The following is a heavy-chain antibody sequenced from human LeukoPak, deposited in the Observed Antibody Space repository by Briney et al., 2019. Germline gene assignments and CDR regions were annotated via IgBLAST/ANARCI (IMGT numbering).Heavy chain of an antibody. CDR2: ISSSGSTI. Sequence: TGGSLRLSCAASGFTFSSYEMNWVRQAPGKGLEWVSYISSSGSTIYYADSVKGRITISRDNAKNSVYLQMNSLRAEDTAVYYCASELMYSFDYWGQGTLVTVSS. V-gene: IGHV3-48*03. CDR1: GFTFSSYE. D-gene: IGHD2-8*01. CDR3: ASELMYSFDY. J-gene: IGHJ4*02.